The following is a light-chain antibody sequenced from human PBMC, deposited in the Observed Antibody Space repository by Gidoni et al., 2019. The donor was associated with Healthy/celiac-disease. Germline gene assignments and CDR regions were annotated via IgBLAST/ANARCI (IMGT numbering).Light chain of an antibody. CDR1: QGISSY. J-gene: IGKJ3*01. Sequence: DIQLTQPPSFLSASVGDRVTITCRASQGISSYLAWYQQKPGKAPKLPIYAASTLQSGVPSRFTGGGSGTEFTLTISSLQPEDFATYYCQQLNSYPIFTFXPXTKVDIK. CDR2: AAS. V-gene: IGKV1-9*01. CDR3: QQLNSYPIFT.